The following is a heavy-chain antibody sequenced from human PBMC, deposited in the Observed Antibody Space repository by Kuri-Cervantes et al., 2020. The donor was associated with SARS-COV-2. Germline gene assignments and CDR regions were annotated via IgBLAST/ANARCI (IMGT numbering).Heavy chain of an antibody. D-gene: IGHD4-17*01. CDR3: AMITLYGDYFDY. CDR2: INWNGGST. CDR1: GFTFDDYG. Sequence: GESLKISCAASGFTFDDYGMSWVRRAPGKGLEWVSGINWNGGSTGYADSVKGRFTISRDNAKNSLYLQMNILRAENTALYYCAMITLYGDYFDYWGQGTLVTVSS. J-gene: IGHJ4*02. V-gene: IGHV3-20*04.